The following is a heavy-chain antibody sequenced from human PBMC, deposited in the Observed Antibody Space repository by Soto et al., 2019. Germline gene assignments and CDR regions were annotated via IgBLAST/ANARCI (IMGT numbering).Heavy chain of an antibody. J-gene: IGHJ5*02. Sequence: PLRLSCAASGFTFNTQGMHGARQAPAKVREWAAFISYDVSYKYHADSVKGRFIVSRDNSKNTLYLQLNSLRAEDTAVYYCAKPRTYHYGSGSYYQWVPWLDPCGHCTLVTVS. CDR1: GFTFNTQG. V-gene: IGHV3-30*18. CDR3: AKPRTYHYGSGSYYQWVPWLDP. D-gene: IGHD3-10*01. CDR2: ISYDVSYK.